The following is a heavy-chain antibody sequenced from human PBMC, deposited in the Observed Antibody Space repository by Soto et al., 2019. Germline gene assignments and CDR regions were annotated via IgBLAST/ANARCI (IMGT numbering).Heavy chain of an antibody. V-gene: IGHV3-33*01. CDR3: ARDGQLLAPYAMDV. Sequence: QVQLVESGGNMVQPGRSLRLSCAASGFTFGNNAMHWVRHAAGKGLEWVAQIWFDGNNKYYTDSVKGRFTISRDNLKNTVYLQMDSLRADDTAVYYCARDGQLLAPYAMDVWGQGTTVIVSS. J-gene: IGHJ6*02. D-gene: IGHD1-26*01. CDR1: GFTFGNNA. CDR2: IWFDGNNK.